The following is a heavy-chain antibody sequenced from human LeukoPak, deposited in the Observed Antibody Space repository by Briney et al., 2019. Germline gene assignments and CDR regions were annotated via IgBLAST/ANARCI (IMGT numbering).Heavy chain of an antibody. J-gene: IGHJ4*02. D-gene: IGHD4-17*01. V-gene: IGHV4-34*01. Sequence: SETLSLTCAVYGGSFSGYYWSWIRQPPGKGLEWIGEINHSGSTNYNPSLKSRVTISVDTSKNQFSLKLSSVTAADTAVYYCARDQNSYGDYFDYWGQGTLVTVSS. CDR2: INHSGST. CDR1: GGSFSGYY. CDR3: ARDQNSYGDYFDY.